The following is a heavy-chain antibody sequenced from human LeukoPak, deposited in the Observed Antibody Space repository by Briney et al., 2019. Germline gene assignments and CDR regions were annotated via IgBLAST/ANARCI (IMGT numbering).Heavy chain of an antibody. CDR1: GFTFSSYG. CDR3: AKVWYYYDSSAADY. Sequence: GGSLRPSCAASGFTFSSYGMHWVRQAPGKGLEWVAVISYDGSNKYYADSVKGRFTISRDNSKNTLYLQMNSLRAEDTAVYYCAKVWYYYDSSAADYWGQGTLVTVSS. CDR2: ISYDGSNK. J-gene: IGHJ4*02. D-gene: IGHD3-22*01. V-gene: IGHV3-30*18.